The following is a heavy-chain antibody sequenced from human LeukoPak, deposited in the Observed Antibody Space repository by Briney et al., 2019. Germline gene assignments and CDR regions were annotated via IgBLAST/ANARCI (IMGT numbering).Heavy chain of an antibody. V-gene: IGHV4-59*01. D-gene: IGHD2-21*01. J-gene: IGHJ3*02. CDR2: IYYSGST. CDR1: GGSISSYY. CDR3: AREEGDLDAFDI. Sequence: PSETLSLTCTVSGGSISSYYWSWIRQPPGKGLEWIGYIYYSGSTNYNPSLKSRVTISVDTSRNQFSLKLSSVTAADTAVYYCAREEGDLDAFDIWGQGTMVTVSS.